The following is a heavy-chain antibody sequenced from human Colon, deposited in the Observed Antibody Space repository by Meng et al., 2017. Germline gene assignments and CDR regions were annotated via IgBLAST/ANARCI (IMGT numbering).Heavy chain of an antibody. J-gene: IGHJ4*01. Sequence: ASVKVSCKASGYTSNSHDINWVRQASGQGLEWMGWMSPDSGNTGYGDKFQGRVIMTRNTSTNTAYMELRSLGSEDTAVYFCARGRYSFDSPDYWGLGTLVTVSS. CDR1: GYTSNSHD. CDR2: MSPDSGNT. CDR3: ARGRYSFDSPDY. D-gene: IGHD5-12*01. V-gene: IGHV1-8*01.